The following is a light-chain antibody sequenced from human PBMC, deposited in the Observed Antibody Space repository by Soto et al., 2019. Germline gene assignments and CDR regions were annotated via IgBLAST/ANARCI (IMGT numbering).Light chain of an antibody. J-gene: IGKJ1*01. CDR3: QQYNNWPRT. Sequence: EIVMTQSPATLSLSPGERASLPCRASHSISTNLAWYQQKPGQAPRLLIYGASTRATGIQARFSGSGSETEFTLTINSLQSEDFAVYYCQQYNNWPRTFGQGTKVEIK. CDR2: GAS. CDR1: HSISTN. V-gene: IGKV3-15*01.